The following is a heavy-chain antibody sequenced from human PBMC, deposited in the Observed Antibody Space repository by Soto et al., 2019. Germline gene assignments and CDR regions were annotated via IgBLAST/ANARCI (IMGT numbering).Heavy chain of an antibody. CDR3: ARLYDFWSGYFSENNWFDP. D-gene: IGHD3-3*01. V-gene: IGHV3-74*01. Sequence: PGGSLRLSCAASGFTFSSYWMHWVRQAPGKGLLWVSRINSDGSSTSYADSVKGRFTISRDNAKNTLYLQMNSLRAEDTAVYYCARLYDFWSGYFSENNWFDPWGQGTLVTVYS. CDR1: GFTFSSYW. CDR2: INSDGSST. J-gene: IGHJ5*02.